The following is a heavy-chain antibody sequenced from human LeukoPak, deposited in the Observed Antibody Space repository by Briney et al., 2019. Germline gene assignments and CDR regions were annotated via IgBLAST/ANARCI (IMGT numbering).Heavy chain of an antibody. J-gene: IGHJ4*02. V-gene: IGHV3-7*01. Sequence: TGGSLRLSCAASGFTFSSYWMSWVRQAPGKGLEWVAYIKQDGSEKYYVDSVKGRFTISRDNAKNSLYLQMNSLRAEDTAVYYCVRETRGWELLIAYWGQGTLVTVSS. CDR3: VRETRGWELLIAY. CDR2: IKQDGSEK. CDR1: GFTFSSYW. D-gene: IGHD1-26*01.